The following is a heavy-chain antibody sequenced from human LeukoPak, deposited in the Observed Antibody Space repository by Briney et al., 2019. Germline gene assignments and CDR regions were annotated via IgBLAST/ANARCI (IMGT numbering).Heavy chain of an antibody. CDR3: ARSIQPMDY. CDR1: GFTCSSYA. CDR2: ISSSSSYI. Sequence: GGSLRLSCAASGFTCSSYAMRWVRQAPGKGLEWVSSISSSSSYIYDADSVKGRFTISRDNAKSSLYLQMNSLRAEDTAVYYCARSIQPMDYWGQGTLVTVSS. J-gene: IGHJ4*02. D-gene: IGHD5-18*01. V-gene: IGHV3-21*04.